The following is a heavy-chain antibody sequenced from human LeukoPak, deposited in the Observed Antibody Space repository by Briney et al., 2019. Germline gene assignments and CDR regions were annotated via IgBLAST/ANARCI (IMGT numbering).Heavy chain of an antibody. CDR2: IKQDGSKK. J-gene: IGHJ4*02. Sequence: GGSLRLSCAASGFTVSSNYMSWVRQAPGKGLEWVANIKQDGSKKSYVDSVKGRFTISRDNAKNSLYLQMNSLRAEDTAIYYCTRVGYIDEGIDYWGQGTLVTVPS. CDR1: GFTVSSNY. V-gene: IGHV3-7*04. D-gene: IGHD5-24*01. CDR3: TRVGYIDEGIDY.